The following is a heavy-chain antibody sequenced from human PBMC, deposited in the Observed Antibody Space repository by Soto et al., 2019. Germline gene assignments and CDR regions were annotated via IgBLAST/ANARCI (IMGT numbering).Heavy chain of an antibody. Sequence: GGSLRLSCAASGFTFSSYGMHWVRQAPGKGLEWVAVIWYDGSNKYYADSVKGRFTISRDNSKNTLYLQMNSLRAEDTAVYYCARGYSSSWSWFDPWGQGTLVTVSS. CDR1: GFTFSSYG. V-gene: IGHV3-33*01. CDR3: ARGYSSSWSWFDP. D-gene: IGHD6-13*01. CDR2: IWYDGSNK. J-gene: IGHJ5*02.